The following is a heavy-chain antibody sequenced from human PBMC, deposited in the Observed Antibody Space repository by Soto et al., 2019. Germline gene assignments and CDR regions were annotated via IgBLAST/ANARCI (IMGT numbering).Heavy chain of an antibody. D-gene: IGHD2-21*02. CDR1: GITFSNAW. V-gene: IGHV3-15*01. Sequence: EVQLVESGGDLVKPGGYLRLSCSASGITFSNAWMSWVRQAPGKGLEWVGRIKNKADGGAADYAAPVRGRFSISRDDSKSTLFLEMSRLEAGDTAVYYCTTDPGDCEDFWGQGTLVTVSS. J-gene: IGHJ4*02. CDR3: TTDPGDCEDF. CDR2: IKNKADGGAA.